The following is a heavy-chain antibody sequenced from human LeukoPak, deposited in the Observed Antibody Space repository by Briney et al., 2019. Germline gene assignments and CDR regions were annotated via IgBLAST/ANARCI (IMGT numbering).Heavy chain of an antibody. CDR1: GGSVRSGRYY. V-gene: IGHV4-61*01. D-gene: IGHD3-9*01. CDR3: ARLENYDILTGFPPHPYFDS. J-gene: IGHJ4*02. Sequence: PSETLSLTCTVSGGSVRSGRYYWSWIRQPPGKGLEWIGNIHYTGSSNYNPSLKSRVTISVDTSKNQFSLKLRSVTAADTAVYYCARLENYDILTGFPPHPYFDSWGQGTLVTVSS. CDR2: IHYTGSS.